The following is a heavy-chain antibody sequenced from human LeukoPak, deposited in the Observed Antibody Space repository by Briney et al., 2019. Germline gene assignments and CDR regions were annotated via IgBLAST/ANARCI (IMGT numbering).Heavy chain of an antibody. D-gene: IGHD6-6*01. CDR3: ARPKRPSIAALEYFQH. Sequence: GRSLRLSCAASGFTFGDYAMHWVRQVPGKGLEWVSGIGRNSDYIAYVDSVKGRYTISRDNAENSLYLQMNSLRAEDTAVYYCARPKRPSIAALEYFQHWGQGTLVTVSS. J-gene: IGHJ1*01. V-gene: IGHV3-9*01. CDR1: GFTFGDYA. CDR2: IGRNSDYI.